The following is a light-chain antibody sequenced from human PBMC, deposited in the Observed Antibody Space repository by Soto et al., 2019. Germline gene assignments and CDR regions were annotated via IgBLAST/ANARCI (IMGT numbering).Light chain of an antibody. Sequence: EIVLTQSPATLSLSPGERATLSCRASQNVSSYLAWYQQKPGQAPRLLIYDASNIAIGIPARFSGSGSGTDYTITISSLQPPDFAVYFCQQRSNWPRLTFGGGTKVEI. CDR3: QQRSNWPRLT. V-gene: IGKV3-11*01. CDR2: DAS. J-gene: IGKJ4*01. CDR1: QNVSSY.